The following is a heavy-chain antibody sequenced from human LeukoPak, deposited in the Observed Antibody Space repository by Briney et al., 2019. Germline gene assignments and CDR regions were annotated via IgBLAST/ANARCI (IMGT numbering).Heavy chain of an antibody. CDR2: IYYSGST. D-gene: IGHD3-22*01. J-gene: IGHJ4*02. V-gene: IGHV4-39*01. Sequence: SETLSLTCTVSGGSISSSSYYWGGIRQPPGKGLEWIGSIYYSGSTYYNPSLKSRVTISVDTSKNQFSLKLSSVTAADTAVYYCARRYYDSSGYNYYFDYWGQGTLVTVSS. CDR1: GGSISSSSYY. CDR3: ARRYYDSSGYNYYFDY.